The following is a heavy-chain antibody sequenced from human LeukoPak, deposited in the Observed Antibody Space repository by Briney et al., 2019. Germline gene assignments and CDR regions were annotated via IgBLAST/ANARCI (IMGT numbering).Heavy chain of an antibody. J-gene: IGHJ4*02. D-gene: IGHD3-10*01. V-gene: IGHV1-18*01. CDR2: ISAYNGNT. CDR3: ARDRYGSGSYYTYFDY. Sequence: GASVKVSCKASGYTFTSYGISWVRQAPGQGLEWMGWISAYNGNTNYAQKLQGRVTMTTDTSTSTAYMELRSLRSDDTAVYYCARDRYGSGSYYTYFDYWGQGTLVTVSS. CDR1: GYTFTSYG.